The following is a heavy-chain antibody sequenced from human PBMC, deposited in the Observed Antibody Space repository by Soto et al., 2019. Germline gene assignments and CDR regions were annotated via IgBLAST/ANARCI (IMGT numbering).Heavy chain of an antibody. CDR1: GDSVSSNSAA. V-gene: IGHV6-1*01. Sequence: SQTLSLTCAISGDSVSSNSAALNWVRQSPSRGLEWLGRTYYRSKWNNDYAVSVKRRITINPDTSKNQFSLQLNSVTPEDTAVYYCAREGGDSSSWHFDYWGQGTLVTVSS. D-gene: IGHD6-13*01. CDR3: AREGGDSSSWHFDY. CDR2: TYYRSKWNN. J-gene: IGHJ4*02.